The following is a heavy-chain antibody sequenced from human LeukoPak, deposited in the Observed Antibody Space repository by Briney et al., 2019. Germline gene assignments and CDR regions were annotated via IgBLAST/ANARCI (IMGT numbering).Heavy chain of an antibody. J-gene: IGHJ4*02. Sequence: ASVKVSCKASGGTFSSYAISWVRQAPGQGLEWMGWINPNSGGTNYAQKFQGRVTMTRDTSISTAYMELSRLRSDDTAVYYCAREYCSSTSCYSLADYWGQGTLVTVSS. CDR2: INPNSGGT. V-gene: IGHV1-2*02. CDR1: GGTFSSYA. D-gene: IGHD2-2*01. CDR3: AREYCSSTSCYSLADY.